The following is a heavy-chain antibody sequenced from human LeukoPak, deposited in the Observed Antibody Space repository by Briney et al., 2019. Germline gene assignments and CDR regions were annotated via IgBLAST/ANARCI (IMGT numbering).Heavy chain of an antibody. J-gene: IGHJ5*02. CDR2: ISASAGFT. CDR3: AKSPDGYKPYYYDH. Sequence: GGSLRLSCTASAFSFSIYAMSWVRQAPGKGLEWVSGISASAGFTYYADSVKGRFTISRDNSKSTLYLQMNSLRAEDTAVCYCAKSPDGYKPYYYDHWGQGTLVSVSS. V-gene: IGHV3-23*01. CDR1: AFSFSIYA. D-gene: IGHD5-24*01.